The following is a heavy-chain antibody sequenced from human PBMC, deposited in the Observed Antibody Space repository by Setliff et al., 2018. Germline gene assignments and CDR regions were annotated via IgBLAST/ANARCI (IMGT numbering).Heavy chain of an antibody. V-gene: IGHV1-58*01. J-gene: IGHJ4*02. D-gene: IGHD5-18*01. CDR1: GFTFTSSA. CDR3: AAERRGYFYLY. CDR2: IVVGSGST. Sequence: SVTVSCKASGFTFTSSAVQWVRQARGQRLEWIGWIVVGSGSTNYAQKFQERVTITRDMSTSTAYMELSSLRSEETAGYYCAAERRGYFYLYWGQGTLVTVSS.